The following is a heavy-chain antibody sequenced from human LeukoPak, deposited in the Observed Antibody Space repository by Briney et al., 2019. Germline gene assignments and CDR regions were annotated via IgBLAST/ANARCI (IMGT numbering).Heavy chain of an antibody. V-gene: IGHV3-21*01. CDR2: ISSSGSYI. D-gene: IGHD5-24*01. J-gene: IGHJ4*02. Sequence: GGSLRLSCAASGFTFSSYSMNWVRQAPGKGLEWVSSISSSGSYIYYADSVKGRFTISRDNAKNSLYLQMNSLRAEDTAVYYCARDRRAYVATMDYWGQGTLVTVSS. CDR3: ARDRRAYVATMDY. CDR1: GFTFSSYS.